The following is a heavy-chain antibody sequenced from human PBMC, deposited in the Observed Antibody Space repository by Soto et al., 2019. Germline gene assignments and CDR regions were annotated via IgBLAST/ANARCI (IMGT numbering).Heavy chain of an antibody. D-gene: IGHD2-15*01. CDR3: ARDQMDCSGGSCHYYYYGMDV. V-gene: IGHV3-23*01. CDR1: GFTFSSYA. CDR2: ISGSGGST. Sequence: GGSLRLSCAASGFTFSSYAMSWVRQAPGKGLEWVSAISGSGGSTYYADSVKGRFTISRDNSKNTLYLQMNSLRAEDTAVYYCARDQMDCSGGSCHYYYYGMDVWGQGTTVTVSS. J-gene: IGHJ6*02.